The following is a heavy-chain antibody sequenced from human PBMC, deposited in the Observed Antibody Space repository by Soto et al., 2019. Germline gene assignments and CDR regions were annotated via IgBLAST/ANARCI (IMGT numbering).Heavy chain of an antibody. Sequence: PGGSLRLSCAASGFTFSSYSMNWVRQAPGKGLEWVSYISSSSSTIYYADSVKGRFTISRGNAKNSLYLQMNSLRDEDTAVYYCARDITRNDFWSGYYTGSRWFDPWGQGTLVTVSS. CDR3: ARDITRNDFWSGYYTGSRWFDP. CDR2: ISSSSSTI. D-gene: IGHD3-3*01. V-gene: IGHV3-48*02. J-gene: IGHJ5*02. CDR1: GFTFSSYS.